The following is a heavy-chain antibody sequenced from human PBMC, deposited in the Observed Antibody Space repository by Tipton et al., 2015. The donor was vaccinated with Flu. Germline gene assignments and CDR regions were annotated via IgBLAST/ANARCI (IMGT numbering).Heavy chain of an antibody. D-gene: IGHD6-19*01. V-gene: IGHV4-39*07. Sequence: LRLSCSVSGDSIKRSTCHWGWIRQSPGKGLEWIGSIHFSGTSYYNSSLESRVTISEDTSKNQIYLRLTSVTAADTAVYYCARAGSGWYELDFWGQGTLVTVSS. CDR3: ARAGSGWYELDF. CDR1: GDSIKRSTCH. CDR2: IHFSGTS. J-gene: IGHJ4*02.